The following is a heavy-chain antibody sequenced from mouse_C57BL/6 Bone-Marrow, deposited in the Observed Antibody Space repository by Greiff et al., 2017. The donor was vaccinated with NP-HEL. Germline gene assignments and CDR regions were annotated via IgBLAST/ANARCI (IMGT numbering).Heavy chain of an antibody. D-gene: IGHD2-3*01. CDR1: GYAFSRSW. V-gene: IGHV1-82*01. CDR3: ARGDGYYAWFAY. J-gene: IGHJ3*01. CDR2: IYPGDGDT. Sequence: QVQLQQSGPELVKPGASVKISCKASGYAFSRSWMNWVKQRPGKGLEWIGRIYPGDGDTNYNGKFKGKATLTADKSSSTAYMQLSSLTSEDSAVYFCARGDGYYAWFAYWGQGTLVTVSA.